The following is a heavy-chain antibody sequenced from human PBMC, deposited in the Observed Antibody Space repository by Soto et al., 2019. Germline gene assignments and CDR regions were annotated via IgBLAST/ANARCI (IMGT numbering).Heavy chain of an antibody. J-gene: IGHJ4*02. V-gene: IGHV3-23*01. Sequence: EVQLLESGGGLVQPGGSLRLSCAASGFTFSSYAMSWVRQAPGKGLEWVSAISGSGGSTYYADSLKGRFTISRDNSKNTLYLQMNSLRAEDTAVYYCAKDNLHDFWSGYHIFDYWGQGTLVTVSS. CDR1: GFTFSSYA. CDR3: AKDNLHDFWSGYHIFDY. CDR2: ISGSGGST. D-gene: IGHD3-3*01.